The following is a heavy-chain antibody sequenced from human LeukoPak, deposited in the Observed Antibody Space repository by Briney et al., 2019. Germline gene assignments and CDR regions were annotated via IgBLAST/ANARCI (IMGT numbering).Heavy chain of an antibody. CDR3: ARSPYSGSYGPFDY. J-gene: IGHJ4*02. V-gene: IGHV3-7*04. CDR1: GFTLSNYW. D-gene: IGHD1-26*01. Sequence: GGSLRLSCAASGFTLSNYWMNWVRQAPGKGLEWVANIKHDGSEKSYVDSVKGRYTISRDDAKNSLYLQMNSLRAEDTALYYCARSPYSGSYGPFDYWGQGTLVTVSS. CDR2: IKHDGSEK.